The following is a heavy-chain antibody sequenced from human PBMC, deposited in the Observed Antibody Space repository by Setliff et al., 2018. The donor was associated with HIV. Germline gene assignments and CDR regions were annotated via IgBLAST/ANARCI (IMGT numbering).Heavy chain of an antibody. CDR2: IYSNGST. J-gene: IGHJ6*03. CDR1: GDSISNHD. Sequence: SETLSLTCTVSGDSISNHDWIWVRQPPGRGLEWIGHIYSNGSTNYNPSLKSRVTMSVDTSKNQFSLKLSSVTAADTAVYYCARDLYYYNSGNYMDVWGKGATVTAP. D-gene: IGHD3-10*01. CDR3: ARDLYYYNSGNYMDV. V-gene: IGHV4-59*11.